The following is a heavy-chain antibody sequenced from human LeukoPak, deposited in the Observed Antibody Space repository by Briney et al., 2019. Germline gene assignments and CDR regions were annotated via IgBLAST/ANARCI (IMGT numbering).Heavy chain of an antibody. CDR3: ARDQEGFDY. Sequence: ASVKVSCKASGYTFTSNYIHWVRQAPGQGLEWMGMIYPRDGSASYAQKFQGRVTVTRDASTSTVHMELSGLRSEDTAVYYCARDQEGFDYWGQGTLVTVSS. J-gene: IGHJ4*02. CDR2: IYPRDGSA. CDR1: GYTFTSNY. V-gene: IGHV1-46*01.